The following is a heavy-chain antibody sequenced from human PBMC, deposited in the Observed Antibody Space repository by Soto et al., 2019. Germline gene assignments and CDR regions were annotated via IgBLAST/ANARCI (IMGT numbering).Heavy chain of an antibody. CDR2: IIPIFGTA. CDR3: ARVLRDSSSWSPYSYGMDV. CDR1: GGTFSSYA. J-gene: IGHJ6*02. D-gene: IGHD6-13*01. V-gene: IGHV1-69*13. Sequence: SVKVSCKASGGTFSSYAISWVRQAPGQGLEWMGGIIPIFGTANYAQKFQGRVTITADESTSTAYMELSSLRSEDTAVYYCARVLRDSSSWSPYSYGMDVWGPATTVTVS.